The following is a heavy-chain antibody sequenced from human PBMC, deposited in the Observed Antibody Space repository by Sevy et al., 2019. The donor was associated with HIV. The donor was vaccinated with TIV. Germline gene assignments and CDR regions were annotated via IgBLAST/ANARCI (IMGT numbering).Heavy chain of an antibody. Sequence: SETLSLTCTVSGGSISSGGYYWSWIRQHPGKGLEWIGYIYYSWSTYYNPSLKSRVTISVDTSKNQFSLKLSSVTAADTAVYYCARSDIVLMVYAIGGGAWFDPWGQGTLVTVSS. V-gene: IGHV4-31*03. CDR1: GGSISSGGYY. CDR3: ARSDIVLMVYAIGGGAWFDP. D-gene: IGHD2-8*01. J-gene: IGHJ5*02. CDR2: IYYSWST.